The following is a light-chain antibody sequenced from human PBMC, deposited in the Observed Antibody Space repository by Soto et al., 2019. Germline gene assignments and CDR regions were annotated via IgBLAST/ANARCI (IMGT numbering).Light chain of an antibody. CDR2: GTS. J-gene: IGKJ5*01. V-gene: IGKV3-20*01. CDR3: QQYSSSPPVT. Sequence: DIVLTQSPGTLSLSPGERATLSCRASQSVITSYFAWYQQKPGQAPRLLIYGTSTRATGIPDRFSGSGYGTDFTLTISRLEPEDFAVYFCQQYSSSPPVTFGQGTRLEIK. CDR1: QSVITSY.